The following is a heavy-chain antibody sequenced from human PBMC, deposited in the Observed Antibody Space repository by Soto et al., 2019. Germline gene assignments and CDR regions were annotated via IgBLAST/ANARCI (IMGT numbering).Heavy chain of an antibody. CDR3: ARSREIIASAGSFGY. CDR2: ISTGGGST. CDR1: GFTFSSHV. Sequence: EVQLLESGGGLVQPGGALRLSCAASGFTFSSHVMSWVRQAPVKGLEWVSGISTGGGSTDYADSVKGRFTISRDNSKNTVHLQMKSLRAEDTAVYYCARSREIIASAGSFGYWGQGTLVTVSS. J-gene: IGHJ4*02. V-gene: IGHV3-23*01. D-gene: IGHD1-1*01.